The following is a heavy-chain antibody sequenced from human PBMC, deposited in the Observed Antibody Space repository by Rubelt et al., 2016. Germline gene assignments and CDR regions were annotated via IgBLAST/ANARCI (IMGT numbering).Heavy chain of an antibody. V-gene: IGHV3-49*04. CDR1: GFTFSSYS. CDR2: IRSKAYGGTT. Sequence: EVQLVESGGVVVQPGGSLRLSCAASGFTFSSYSMNWVRQAPGKGLEWVGFIRSKAYGGTTEYAASVKGRFTISRDDSKSIAYLQMNSLKTEDTAVYYCTREPPYGMDVWGQGTTVTVSS. CDR3: TREPPYGMDV. J-gene: IGHJ6*02.